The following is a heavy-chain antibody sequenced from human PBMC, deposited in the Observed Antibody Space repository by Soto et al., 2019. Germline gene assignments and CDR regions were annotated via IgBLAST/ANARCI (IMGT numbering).Heavy chain of an antibody. V-gene: IGHV4-59*01. J-gene: IGHJ6*02. CDR3: SCNLSDGAGYYYFGMDV. CDR2: VYHTGNT. D-gene: IGHD1-20*01. CDR1: GVSITSYY. Sequence: TLSLTCSVSGVSITSYYWTWIRHSPGKGLEWIGYVYHTGNTYYNPSLKSRVTISLDTSKNQVSLRLRSVTAADTAVYYCSCNLSDGAGYYYFGMDVWGQGTTVTVSS.